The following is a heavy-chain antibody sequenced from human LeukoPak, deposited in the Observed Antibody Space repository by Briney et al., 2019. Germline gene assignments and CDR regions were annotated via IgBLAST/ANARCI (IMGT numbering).Heavy chain of an antibody. D-gene: IGHD3-22*01. CDR1: GFTFSNAW. Sequence: GGSLRLSCAASGFTFSNAWMSWVRQAPGKGLEWVGCIKGKTDGGTTDYAAPVKGRFTISRDDSKNTLYLQMNSLKTEDTAVYYCTTADYYDKDYWGQGTLVTVSS. V-gene: IGHV3-15*01. CDR2: IKGKTDGGTT. J-gene: IGHJ4*02. CDR3: TTADYYDKDY.